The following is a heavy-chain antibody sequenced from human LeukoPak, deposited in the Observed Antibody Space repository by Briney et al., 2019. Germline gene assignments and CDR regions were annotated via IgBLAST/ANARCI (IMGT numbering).Heavy chain of an antibody. CDR2: ITWFDNTL. CDR1: GFSIDDYV. D-gene: IGHD2-21*01. CDR3: AKARIARGYYTMDD. J-gene: IGHJ6*02. Sequence: SGGSLRLSCAASGFSIDDYVMYWVRQAPGEGLEWVSGITWFDNTLAYADSVKGRFTVSGDIAKNSLYLQMNSLRPEDSALYHCAKARIARGYYTMDDRGQGTTVAVSS. V-gene: IGHV3-9*01.